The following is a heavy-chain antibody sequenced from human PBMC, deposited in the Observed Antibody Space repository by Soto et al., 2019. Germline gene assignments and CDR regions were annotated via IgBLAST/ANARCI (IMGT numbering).Heavy chain of an antibody. V-gene: IGHV6-1*01. D-gene: IGHD2-8*01. CDR2: TYYRSKWYN. CDR1: GASVSSNSAA. J-gene: IGHJ6*04. Sequence: SQTRALTCALSGASVSSNSAAWNWIRQSPSRGLEWLGRTYYRSKWYNDYAVSVKSRITINPDTSKNQFSLQLNSVTPEDTAVYYCARDCTNGVCYPSYHYGMDVWGEGTTVTVSS. CDR3: ARDCTNGVCYPSYHYGMDV.